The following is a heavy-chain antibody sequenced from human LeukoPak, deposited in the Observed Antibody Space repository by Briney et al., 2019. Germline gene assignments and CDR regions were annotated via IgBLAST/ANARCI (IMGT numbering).Heavy chain of an antibody. V-gene: IGHV1-2*02. CDR1: GYTFTGYY. J-gene: IGHJ4*02. CDR2: ISPNSGGT. D-gene: IGHD3-22*01. Sequence: ASVKVSCKASGYTFTGYYMHWVRQAPGQGLEWMGWISPNSGGTNYAQQFQGRVTMTRDTSISTAYMELSRLRSDDTAVYYCARDPETYYYDSSGYYPFDYWGQGTLVTVSS. CDR3: ARDPETYYYDSSGYYPFDY.